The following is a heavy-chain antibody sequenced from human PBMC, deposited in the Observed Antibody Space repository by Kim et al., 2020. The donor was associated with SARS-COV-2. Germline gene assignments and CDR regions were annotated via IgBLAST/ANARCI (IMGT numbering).Heavy chain of an antibody. CDR3: ARRDYYDSSGYHYYYYGMDV. CDR2: INPSGGST. J-gene: IGHJ6*02. D-gene: IGHD3-22*01. V-gene: IGHV1-46*01. Sequence: ASVKVSCKASGYTFTSYYMHWVRQAPGQGLEWMGIINPSGGSTSYAQKFQGRVTMTSDTSTSTVYMELSSLRSEDTAVYYCARRDYYDSSGYHYYYYGMDVWGQGTTVTVSS. CDR1: GYTFTSYY.